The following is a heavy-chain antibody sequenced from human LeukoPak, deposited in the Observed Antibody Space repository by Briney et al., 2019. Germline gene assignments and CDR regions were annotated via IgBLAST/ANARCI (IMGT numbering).Heavy chain of an antibody. J-gene: IGHJ6*03. V-gene: IGHV3-7*01. CDR3: ARSFNYYYYYMDV. D-gene: IGHD3-16*02. CDR2: IKQDGSEK. Sequence: PGGSLRLSCAASGFTFSSYWMSRVRQAPGKGLEWVANIKQDGSEKYYVDSVKGRFTISRDNAKNSLYLQMNSLRAEDTAVYYCARSFNYYYYYMDVWGKGTTVTVSS. CDR1: GFTFSSYW.